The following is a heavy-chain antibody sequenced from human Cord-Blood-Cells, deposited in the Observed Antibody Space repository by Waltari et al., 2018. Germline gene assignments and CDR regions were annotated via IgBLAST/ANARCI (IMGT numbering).Heavy chain of an antibody. Sequence: QLQLQESGPGLVKPSETLSLTCTVSGGSISSSSYYWGWIRQPPGKGLEGIGSIYYSGSTYYNPSLKSRVTISVDTSKNQFSLKLSSVTAADTAVYYCARRFPYYDFWSGYYDAFDIWGQGTMVTVSS. CDR1: GGSISSSSYY. CDR3: ARRFPYYDFWSGYYDAFDI. D-gene: IGHD3-3*01. J-gene: IGHJ3*02. V-gene: IGHV4-39*01. CDR2: IYYSGST.